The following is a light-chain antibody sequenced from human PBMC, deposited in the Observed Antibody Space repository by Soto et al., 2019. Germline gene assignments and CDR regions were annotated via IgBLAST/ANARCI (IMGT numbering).Light chain of an antibody. Sequence: SYALTQPPSVSVAPGQTASIACGGDNIGSKSVHWYQQKPGQAPVLVVFDDTDRPSVIPERFSGSNSVNTATLTISRVEVGDEADYYCQVWDNGSDHYVFGVGTKVTVL. J-gene: IGLJ1*01. CDR3: QVWDNGSDHYV. CDR2: DDT. CDR1: NIGSKS. V-gene: IGLV3-21*02.